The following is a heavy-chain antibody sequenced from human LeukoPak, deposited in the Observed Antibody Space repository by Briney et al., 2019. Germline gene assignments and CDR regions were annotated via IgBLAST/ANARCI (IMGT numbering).Heavy chain of an antibody. Sequence: SETLSLTCTVSGGSISSYYWSWIRQPAGKGLEWIGRIYTSGSTNYNPSLKSRVTMSVDTPKNQFSLKLSSVTAADTAVYYCARAGYYDSSGSLDIWGQGTMVTVSS. CDR3: ARAGYYDSSGSLDI. CDR2: IYTSGST. D-gene: IGHD3-22*01. J-gene: IGHJ3*02. V-gene: IGHV4-4*07. CDR1: GGSISSYY.